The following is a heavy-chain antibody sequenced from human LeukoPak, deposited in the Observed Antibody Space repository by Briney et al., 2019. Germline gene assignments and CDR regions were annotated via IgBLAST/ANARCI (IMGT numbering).Heavy chain of an antibody. D-gene: IGHD4/OR15-4a*01. CDR3: ARVYGEIDY. Sequence: ASVKVSCKASGYTFTNYDINWVRQATGQGLEWMGWMNPNSGNTGYAQNLQGRVTMTRDTSISIPYMELTSLRSEDTAVYYCARVYGEIDYWGQGTLVTVSS. V-gene: IGHV1-8*01. CDR1: GYTFTNYD. CDR2: MNPNSGNT. J-gene: IGHJ4*02.